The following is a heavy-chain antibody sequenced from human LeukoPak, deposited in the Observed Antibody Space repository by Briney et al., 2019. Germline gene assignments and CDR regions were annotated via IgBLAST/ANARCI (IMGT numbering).Heavy chain of an antibody. D-gene: IGHD3-22*01. V-gene: IGHV1-2*06. CDR3: AGENNSSGYRGFDI. CDR1: GYTFTGYY. Sequence: ASVKVSCKASGYTFTGYYIHWVRQAPGQGLEWMGRINPNNGGTNYAQKFQGRVTMPRDMSMSTAYMELSTLRSEDTAVYYCAGENNSSGYRGFDIWGQGTMVAVPS. CDR2: INPNNGGT. J-gene: IGHJ3*02.